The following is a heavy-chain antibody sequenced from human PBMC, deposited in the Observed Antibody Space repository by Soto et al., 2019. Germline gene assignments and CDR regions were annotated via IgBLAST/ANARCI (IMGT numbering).Heavy chain of an antibody. CDR2: INHSGST. D-gene: IGHD3-10*01. CDR1: GGSFSGYY. Sequence: QVQLQQWGAGLLKPSETLSLTCAVYGGSFSGYYWSWIRQPPGKGLEWMGEINHSGSTNYNPSLKSRVTISVDTSKNQFSLKLSSVTAADTAVYYCARGTYYYGSGSFTLKYYFDYWGQGTLVTVSS. CDR3: ARGTYYYGSGSFTLKYYFDY. J-gene: IGHJ4*02. V-gene: IGHV4-34*01.